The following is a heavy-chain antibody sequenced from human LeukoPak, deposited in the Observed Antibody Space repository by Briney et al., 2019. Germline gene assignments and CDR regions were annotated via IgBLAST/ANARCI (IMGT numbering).Heavy chain of an antibody. CDR3: VGLNNYYFDY. CDR2: ISYDGSNK. D-gene: IGHD1-1*01. CDR1: GFTFSSYG. V-gene: IGHV3-30*03. Sequence: GGSLRLSCAASGFTFSSYGMHWVRQAPGKGLEWVAVISYDGSNKYYADSVKGRFTISRDNSKNTLYPQMNSLRAEDTAVYYCVGLNNYYFDYWGQGTLVTVSS. J-gene: IGHJ4*02.